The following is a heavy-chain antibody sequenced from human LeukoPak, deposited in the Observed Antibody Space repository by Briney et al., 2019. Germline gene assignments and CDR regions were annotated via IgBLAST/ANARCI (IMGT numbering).Heavy chain of an antibody. V-gene: IGHV1-2*02. Sequence: ASVKVSCKASGYTXTSYAMHWVRQAPGQGLEWMGWITTSGGTNYPQKFQGRVAITRDTSITTAYMDLSRLTSDDTAVYYCARDRYGDGFAHFDYWGQGALVTVSS. CDR1: GYTXTSYA. D-gene: IGHD5-24*01. CDR3: ARDRYGDGFAHFDY. J-gene: IGHJ4*02. CDR2: ITTSGGT.